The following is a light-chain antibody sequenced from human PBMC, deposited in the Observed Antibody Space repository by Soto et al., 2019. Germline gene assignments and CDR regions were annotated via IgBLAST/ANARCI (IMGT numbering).Light chain of an antibody. J-gene: IGKJ4*01. Sequence: DSQMTQFPSTLSASVGDRVTITCRASQSISDWLAWYQQKPGEAPKILISKTSIVQSGVPPRFSGSGSGTEITLTISSLQPDDFATYYLQQYERYPKTFGGGTKVEIK. CDR1: QSISDW. V-gene: IGKV1-5*03. CDR3: QQYERYPKT. CDR2: KTS.